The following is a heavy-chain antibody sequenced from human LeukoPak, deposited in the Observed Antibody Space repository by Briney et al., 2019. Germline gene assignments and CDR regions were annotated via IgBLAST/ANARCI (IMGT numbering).Heavy chain of an antibody. CDR1: GFTFSSYG. D-gene: IGHD4-17*01. V-gene: IGHV3-30*18. J-gene: IGHJ4*02. Sequence: GGSLRLSCAASGFTFSSYGMHWVRQAPGKGLEWVAVISYDGSNQYYADSVKGRFTISRDNSKNTLYLQMNSPRAEDTAVYYCAKEGDYGEGYYFDYWGQGTLVTVSS. CDR3: AKEGDYGEGYYFDY. CDR2: ISYDGSNQ.